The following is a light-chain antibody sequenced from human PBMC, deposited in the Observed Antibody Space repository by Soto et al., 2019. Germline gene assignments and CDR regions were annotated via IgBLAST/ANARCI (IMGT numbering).Light chain of an antibody. CDR2: GAS. V-gene: IGKV3-20*01. CDR1: QSVNSDY. CDR3: LHYGGSPLT. J-gene: IGKJ5*01. Sequence: ILLTQSPGTLSLSPGERATLSCRASQSVNSDYLAWFQQKPGQAPRLLIYGASTRTTGIPDRFSGSGSGTDFTLTIGRLEPGDFAVYYCLHYGGSPLTFGQGTRLEIK.